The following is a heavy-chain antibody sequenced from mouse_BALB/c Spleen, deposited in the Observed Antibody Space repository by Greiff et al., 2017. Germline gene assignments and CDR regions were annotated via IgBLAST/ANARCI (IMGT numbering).Heavy chain of an antibody. J-gene: IGHJ1*01. CDR3: AIYDYDGASYWYFDV. CDR1: GYSITSGYY. CDR2: ISYDGSN. Sequence: DVKLQESGPGLVKPSQSLSLTCSVTGYSITSGYYWNWIRQFPGNKLEWMGYISYDGSNNYNPSLKNRISITRDTSKNQFFLKLNSVTTEDTATYYCAIYDYDGASYWYFDVWGAGTTVTVSS. V-gene: IGHV3-6*02. D-gene: IGHD2-4*01.